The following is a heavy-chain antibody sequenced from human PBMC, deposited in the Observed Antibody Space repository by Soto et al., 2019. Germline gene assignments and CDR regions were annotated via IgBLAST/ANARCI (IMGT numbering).Heavy chain of an antibody. CDR2: ISYDGSNK. CDR3: AKDPALY. V-gene: IGHV3-30*18. J-gene: IGHJ4*02. CDR1: GFTFSSYG. Sequence: QVQLVESGGGVVQPGRSLRLSCAASGFTFSSYGMHWVRQAPGEGLEWVAVISYDGSNKYYADSVKGRFTISRDNSKNTLYLQMNSLRAEDTAVYYCAKDPALYWGQGTLVTVSS.